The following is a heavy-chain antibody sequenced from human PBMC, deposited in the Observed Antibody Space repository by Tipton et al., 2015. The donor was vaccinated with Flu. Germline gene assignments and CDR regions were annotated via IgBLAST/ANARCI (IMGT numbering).Heavy chain of an antibody. CDR3: ARHGYYDILTGYYSWFDP. J-gene: IGHJ5*02. CDR1: GYSISSGYY. V-gene: IGHV4-38-2*01. CDR2: IYHSGST. D-gene: IGHD3-9*01. Sequence: TLSLTCAVSGYSISSGYYWGWIRQPPGKGLEWIGSIYHSGSTYYNPPLKSRVTISVDTSKNQFSLKLSSVTAADTAVYYCARHGYYDILTGYYSWFDPWGQGTLVTVSS.